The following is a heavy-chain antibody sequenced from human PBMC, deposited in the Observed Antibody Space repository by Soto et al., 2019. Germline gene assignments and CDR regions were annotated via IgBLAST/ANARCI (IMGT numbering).Heavy chain of an antibody. CDR3: SKASGDRGVYDI. CDR1: GCTFRSYA. J-gene: IGHJ3*02. Sequence: EVQMLESGGGLVHPGGSLRLSCAASGCTFRSYAMTCVRQAPGKGLEWFSSISGSGGSTYYADSVKGRFTISRDNSKHTLYLQMTSLRAEDTAVYYCSKASGDRGVYDIWGQGKMVNVA. CDR2: ISGSGGST. V-gene: IGHV3-23*01. D-gene: IGHD4-17*01.